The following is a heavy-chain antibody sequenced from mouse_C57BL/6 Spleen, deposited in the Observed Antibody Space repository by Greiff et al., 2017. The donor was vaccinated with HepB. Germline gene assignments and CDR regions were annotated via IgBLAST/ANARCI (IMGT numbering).Heavy chain of an antibody. CDR1: GYTFTSYW. J-gene: IGHJ4*01. CDR3: ARLLITTVVATRAMDY. CDR2: IHPNSGST. V-gene: IGHV1-64*01. Sequence: QVQLQQPGAELVKPGASVKLSCKASGYTFTSYWMHWVKQRPGQGLEWIGMIHPNSGSTNYNEKFKSKATLTVDKSSSTAYMQLSSLTSEDSAVYYCARLLITTVVATRAMDYWGQGTSVTVSS. D-gene: IGHD1-1*01.